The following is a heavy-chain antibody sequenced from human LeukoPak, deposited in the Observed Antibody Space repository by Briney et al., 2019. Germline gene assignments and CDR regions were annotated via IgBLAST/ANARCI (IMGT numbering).Heavy chain of an antibody. D-gene: IGHD2-15*01. Sequence: GESLKISCKGSGYSFTSYWIGWVRQMPGKGLEWMGIIYPGDSDTRYSPSFQGQVTISADKSISTAYLQWSSLKASDTAIYYXXXXXXXXXSGGSCYSERAFDIWGQGTMVTVSS. CDR3: XXXXXXXXSGGSCYSERAFDI. J-gene: IGHJ3*02. CDR2: IYPGDSDT. CDR1: GYSFTSYW. V-gene: IGHV5-51*01.